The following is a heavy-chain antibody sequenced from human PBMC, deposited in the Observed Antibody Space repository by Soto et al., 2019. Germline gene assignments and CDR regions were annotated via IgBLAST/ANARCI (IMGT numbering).Heavy chain of an antibody. CDR1: GFTFSGVS. J-gene: IGHJ4*02. Sequence: SLKISCEASGFTFSGVSMNWVRQVPGKGLEWVASISSGSSDTWYADSVKGRFIISRDNAQNSLFLQMNTLRPEDTAMYYCARVAYWGPGTQVTVSS. CDR2: ISSGSSDT. V-gene: IGHV3-21*01. CDR3: ARVAY.